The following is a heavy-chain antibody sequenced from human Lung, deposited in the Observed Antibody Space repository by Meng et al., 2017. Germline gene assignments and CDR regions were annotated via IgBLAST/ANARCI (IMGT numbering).Heavy chain of an antibody. Sequence: QVQLVQSGAEVKKPGASVKVSCQASGYSFTTYGMHWLRQAPGQRLEWMGWINTDNGDTHYSQKFQGRVTITRDTSARTAYMELSSLRSEDTAVYFCARDERGGPYYFVYWGQGTLVTVSS. V-gene: IGHV1-3*04. CDR3: ARDERGGPYYFVY. J-gene: IGHJ4*02. CDR1: GYSFTTYG. CDR2: INTDNGDT.